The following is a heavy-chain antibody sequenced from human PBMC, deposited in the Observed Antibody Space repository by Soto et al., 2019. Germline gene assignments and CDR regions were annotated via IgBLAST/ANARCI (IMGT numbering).Heavy chain of an antibody. CDR2: ISYDGTNR. CDR1: GLTFSNYA. V-gene: IGHV3-30-3*01. J-gene: IGHJ4*02. Sequence: QVHLVESGGGVVQPGRSLRLSCAASGLTFSNYAMHWVRQAPGKGLEWVAFISYDGTNRCYPDSVKGRFTISRDNSKNTMYLQMKSRKTEETAVYYCARESSSTVTTGGGGGAKDYWGQGTLVTVSS. CDR3: ARESSSTVTTGGGGGAKDY. D-gene: IGHD4-17*01.